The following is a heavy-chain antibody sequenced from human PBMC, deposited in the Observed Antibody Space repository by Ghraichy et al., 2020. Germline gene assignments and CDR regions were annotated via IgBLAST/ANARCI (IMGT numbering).Heavy chain of an antibody. Sequence: GGSLRLSCAASGFTMFTRYWTSWVRQAPGRGLEWVANINQDGSEKYYADSVEGRFTISRDNAKNSVYLRLSSLRAEDTAIYYCASSAGSSYGWFDPWGQGTLVTVSA. V-gene: IGHV3-7*03. CDR3: ASSAGSSYGWFDP. CDR1: GFTMFTRYW. CDR2: INQDGSEK. J-gene: IGHJ5*02. D-gene: IGHD2-15*01.